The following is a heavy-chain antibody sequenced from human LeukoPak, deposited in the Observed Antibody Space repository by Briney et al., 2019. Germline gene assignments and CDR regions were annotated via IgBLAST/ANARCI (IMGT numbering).Heavy chain of an antibody. CDR2: INHGGST. CDR1: GGSFSGYY. D-gene: IGHD6-13*01. Sequence: PSETLSLTCAVYGGSFSGYYWSWIRQPPGKGLEWIGEINHGGSTNYNPSLKGRVTISVDTSKNQFSLKLSSVTAADTAVYYCARAPARIAAAGYWGQGTLVTVSS. J-gene: IGHJ4*02. CDR3: ARAPARIAAAGY. V-gene: IGHV4-34*01.